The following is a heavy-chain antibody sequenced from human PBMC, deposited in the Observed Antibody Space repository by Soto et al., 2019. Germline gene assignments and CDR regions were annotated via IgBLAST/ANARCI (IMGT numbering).Heavy chain of an antibody. CDR1: GGTFSSYT. D-gene: IGHD2-15*01. Sequence: SVKVSCKASGGTFSSYTISWVRQAPGQGLEWMGRIIPILGIANYAQKFQGRVTITADKSTSTAYMELSSLRSEDTAVYYCARDGVGRRGRFDYWGQGTLVTVSS. J-gene: IGHJ4*02. V-gene: IGHV1-69*04. CDR2: IIPILGIA. CDR3: ARDGVGRRGRFDY.